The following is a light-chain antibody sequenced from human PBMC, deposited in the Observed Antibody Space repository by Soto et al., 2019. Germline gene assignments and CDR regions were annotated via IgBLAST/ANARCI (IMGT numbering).Light chain of an antibody. Sequence: DIQMTQSPSSLSASVGDRVTITCRASQSISSYLNWYQQKPGKAPKLLIYAASSLQSGVPSRFSGSGSGTDFTLTINGLEPEDFAVYYCQQYATSARLTFGPGTNVDI. CDR2: AAS. CDR3: QQYATSARLT. CDR1: QSISSY. J-gene: IGKJ3*01. V-gene: IGKV1-39*01.